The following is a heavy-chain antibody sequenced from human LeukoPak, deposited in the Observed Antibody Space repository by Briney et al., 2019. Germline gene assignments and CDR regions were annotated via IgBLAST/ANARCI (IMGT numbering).Heavy chain of an antibody. D-gene: IGHD1-26*01. CDR3: ARDGRETSAVYYYYYMDV. J-gene: IGHJ6*03. CDR1: GGSISSYY. CDR2: IYYSGST. V-gene: IGHV4-59*01. Sequence: SETLSLTCTVSGGSISSYYWSWIRQPPGKGLEWIGYIYYSGSTNYNPSLKSRVTISVDTSKNQFSLKLSSVTAADTAVYYCARDGRETSAVYYYYYMDVWGKGTTVTVSS.